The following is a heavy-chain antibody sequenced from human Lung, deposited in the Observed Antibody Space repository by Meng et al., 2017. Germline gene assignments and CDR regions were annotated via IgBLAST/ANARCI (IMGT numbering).Heavy chain of an antibody. CDR3: VRDEDISAAGKLFGDY. D-gene: IGHD6-13*01. CDR1: GYTFTAYW. V-gene: IGHV1-2*06. J-gene: IGHJ4*01. CDR2: IDPGSGGT. Sequence: ASVKVSCKPSGYTFTAYWLHWVRLAPGQGLEWMGRIDPGSGGTQYPQNFQGRVLMTRETSISTTYMELSGLRSDDTAVYYCVRDEDISAAGKLFGDYWGQGTLVTVSS.